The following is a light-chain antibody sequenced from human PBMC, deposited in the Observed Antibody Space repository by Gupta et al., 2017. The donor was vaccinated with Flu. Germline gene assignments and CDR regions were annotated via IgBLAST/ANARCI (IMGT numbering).Light chain of an antibody. CDR3: CSYTSSRALEGWV. V-gene: IGLV2-14*01. CDR1: SSDIGGYNY. Sequence: QSALTQPASVSGSPGQSITISCTGTSSDIGGYNYVSWYQQHPGKAPKLMIYEVTNRPSGVSNRFSGSKSGNTASPTISGLQIEDEADDDCCSYTSSRALEGWVFGGGTKLTVL. CDR2: EVT. J-gene: IGLJ3*02.